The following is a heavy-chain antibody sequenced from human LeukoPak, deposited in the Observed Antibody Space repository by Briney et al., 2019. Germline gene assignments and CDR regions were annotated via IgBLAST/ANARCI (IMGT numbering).Heavy chain of an antibody. D-gene: IGHD5-18*01. Sequence: PSETLSLTCTVSGGSISSNHWSWIRQPPGKGLEWIADFSYSGSTDYNPSLKSRVTISVDTSKNQFSLKLSSVTAADTAVYYCARQDTGMPTDYWGQGTLVTVSS. V-gene: IGHV4-59*08. J-gene: IGHJ4*02. CDR2: FSYSGST. CDR1: GGSISSNH. CDR3: ARQDTGMPTDY.